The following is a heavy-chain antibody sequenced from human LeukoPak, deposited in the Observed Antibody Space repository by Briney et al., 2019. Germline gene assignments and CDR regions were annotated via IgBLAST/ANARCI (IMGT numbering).Heavy chain of an antibody. V-gene: IGHV3-20*04. CDR2: INWNGGST. CDR1: GFTFDDYG. CDR3: ASRYCTSTNCYAFDI. D-gene: IGHD2-2*01. J-gene: IGHJ3*02. Sequence: GGSLRLSCAASGFTFDDYGMSWVRQAPGKGLEWVSGINWNGGSTGYADSVKGRFTISRDNAVNSLFLQMNSLRAEDTAVYYCASRYCTSTNCYAFDIWGQGTMVTVSS.